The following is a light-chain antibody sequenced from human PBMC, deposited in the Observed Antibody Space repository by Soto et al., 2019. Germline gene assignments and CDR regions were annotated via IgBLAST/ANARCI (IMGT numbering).Light chain of an antibody. V-gene: IGKV1-9*01. CDR1: HGISSH. Sequence: ILLTQSASNLSASVGDGATMXCRASHGISSHVDWCQQTTGKAPKLLIYSASTWQSGGPSRFSGSGSVTDFTRTISSLQPEDFATYYGQQLNSYPLTFGGGTKVDIK. J-gene: IGKJ4*02. CDR2: SAS. CDR3: QQLNSYPLT.